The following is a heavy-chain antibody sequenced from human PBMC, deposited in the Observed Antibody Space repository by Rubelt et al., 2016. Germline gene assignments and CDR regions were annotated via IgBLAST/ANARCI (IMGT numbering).Heavy chain of an antibody. V-gene: IGHV3-23*01. CDR3: AKDREVVATGVDY. CDR2: ISGSSYTT. J-gene: IGHJ4*02. Sequence: EVQLLESGGGLVQPGGSLRLSCETSGFTFTTFALIWVRHSPGKGLEWVSGISGSSYTTYYADSVKGRFTISRDISKNTGDLQMDSLRAEDTAIYYCAKDREVVATGVDYWGQGTLVTVSS. D-gene: IGHD1-1*01. CDR1: GFTFTTFA.